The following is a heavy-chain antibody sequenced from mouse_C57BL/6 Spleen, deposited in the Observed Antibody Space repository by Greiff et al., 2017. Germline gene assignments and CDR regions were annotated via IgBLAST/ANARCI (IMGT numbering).Heavy chain of an antibody. CDR2: ISDGGSYT. CDR1: GFTFSSYA. D-gene: IGHD2-10*02. J-gene: IGHJ2*01. CDR3: ARDSIYFDY. Sequence: EVQLVESGGGLVKPGGSLKLSCAASGFTFSSYAMSWVRQTPEKRLEWVATISDGGSYTYYPDNVKGRFTISRDNAKNNLYLQMSHLKSEDTAMYYCARDSIYFDYWGQGTTLTVSS. V-gene: IGHV5-4*01.